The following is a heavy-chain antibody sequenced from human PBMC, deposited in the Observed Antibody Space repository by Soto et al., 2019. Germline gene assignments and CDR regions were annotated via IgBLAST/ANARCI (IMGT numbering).Heavy chain of an antibody. CDR1: GFSFGGYA. CDR3: AKTESFNGYYNAFDY. CDR2: ISGGGGST. J-gene: IGHJ4*02. V-gene: IGHV3-23*01. Sequence: GGSLRLSCAASGFSFGGYAVTWVRQAPGKGLEWVSAISGGGGSTYYADSVKGRFTISRDNSKNTVFLQMNSLRAGDTALYYCAKTESFNGYYNAFDYWGQGTRVTVSS. D-gene: IGHD3-9*01.